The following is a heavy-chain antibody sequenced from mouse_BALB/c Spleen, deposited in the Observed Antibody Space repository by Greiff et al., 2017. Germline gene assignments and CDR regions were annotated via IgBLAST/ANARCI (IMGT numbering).Heavy chain of an antibody. CDR3: ARYDYGFAY. J-gene: IGHJ3*01. Sequence: VQLQQPGAELVKPGASVKLSCKASGYTFTSYWMHWVKQRPGQGLEWIREIDPSDSYTNYNQKFKGKATLTVDKSSSTAYMQLSSLTSEDSAVYYCARYDYGFAYWGQGTLVTVSA. V-gene: IGHV1-69*02. CDR2: IDPSDSYT. D-gene: IGHD2-4*01. CDR1: GYTFTSYW.